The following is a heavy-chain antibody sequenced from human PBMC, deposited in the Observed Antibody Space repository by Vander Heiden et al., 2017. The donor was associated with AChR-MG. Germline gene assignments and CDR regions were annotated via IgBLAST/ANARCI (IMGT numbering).Heavy chain of an antibody. CDR3: AKDWSTGGSGSEQD. V-gene: IGHV3-30*18. CDR1: GFTFGSDG. CDR2: ISYDGSNK. J-gene: IGHJ4*02. Sequence: QVQLVESGGGVVQPGRSLRPSCAASGFTFGSDGMHWVRQAPGKGLEWVAVISYDGSNKYYADSVKGRFTISRDNSKNTLYLQMNSLRAEDTAVYYCAKDWSTGGSGSEQDWGQGTLVTVSS. D-gene: IGHD3-10*01.